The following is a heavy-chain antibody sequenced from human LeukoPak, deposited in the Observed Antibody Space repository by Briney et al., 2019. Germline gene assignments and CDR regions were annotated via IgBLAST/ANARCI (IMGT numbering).Heavy chain of an antibody. CDR1: GFSFSNFW. CDR2: IDSAGGGT. V-gene: IGHV3-74*01. J-gene: IGHJ6*02. D-gene: IGHD5-18*01. CDR3: ARNTAMAAYYYGMDV. Sequence: SGGSLRLSCAASGFSFSNFWMLWVRQVPGKGLACVSRIDSAGGGTAYADSVKGRFSISRDNSKNTLDLQMNSLRAEDTAVYYCARNTAMAAYYYGMDVWGQGTTVTVSS.